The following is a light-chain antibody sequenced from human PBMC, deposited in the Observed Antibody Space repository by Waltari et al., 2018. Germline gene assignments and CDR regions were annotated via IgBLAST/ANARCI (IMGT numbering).Light chain of an antibody. CDR1: PSVLYRSDNKNY. V-gene: IGKV4-1*01. CDR3: QQYYTIPWT. J-gene: IGKJ1*01. Sequence: DIVMTQSPDSLAVSLGGRATINCKSSPSVLYRSDNKNYLAWYQQKPGQPPKLLIYWASTRESGVPDRFSGTGSGTDFTLNISDLQSEDVAVYYCQQYYTIPWTFGQGTKVEIK. CDR2: WAS.